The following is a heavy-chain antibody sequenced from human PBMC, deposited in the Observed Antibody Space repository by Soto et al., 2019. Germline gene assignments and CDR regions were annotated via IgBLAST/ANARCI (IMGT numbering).Heavy chain of an antibody. V-gene: IGHV4-34*01. CDR2: INHSGST. J-gene: IGHJ4*02. CDR3: ARGGGEDIVATTRPQYYFDY. D-gene: IGHD5-12*01. CDR1: GGSFSGYC. Sequence: SETLSLTCAVYGGSFSGYCWSWNRQPPGKGLKWIGEINHSGSTNYNPSLKSRVTISVDTSKNQFSLKLSSVTAADTAVYYCARGGGEDIVATTRPQYYFDYWGQGTLVTVSS.